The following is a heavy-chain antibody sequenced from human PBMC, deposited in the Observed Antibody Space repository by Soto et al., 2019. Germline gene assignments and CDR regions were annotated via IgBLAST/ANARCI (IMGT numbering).Heavy chain of an antibody. CDR2: ISSSSSTI. V-gene: IGHV3-48*01. Sequence: GGSLRLSCAASGFTFSSYSMNWVRQAPGKGLEWVSYISSSSSTIYYADSVKGRFTISRDNAKNSLYLQMNSLRAEDTAVYYYSRGPQKDYFDYWGQGTLVTVSS. J-gene: IGHJ4*02. CDR1: GFTFSSYS. CDR3: SRGPQKDYFDY.